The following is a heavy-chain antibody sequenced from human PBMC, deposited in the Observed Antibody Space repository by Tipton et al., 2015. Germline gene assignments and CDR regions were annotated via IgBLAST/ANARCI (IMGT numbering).Heavy chain of an antibody. Sequence: QSGPEVKKPGESLKISCKGSGYSFSNYWIGWVRQMPGKGLEWMGIIYPGDSHTRYNPSFQGQVTISADKSISTAYLHWSSLKASDTAMYYCARHVSLYYDTHGSDALDIWAQGTMVTVSS. D-gene: IGHD3-22*01. J-gene: IGHJ3*02. V-gene: IGHV5-51*01. CDR2: IYPGDSHT. CDR3: ARHVSLYYDTHGSDALDI. CDR1: GYSFSNYW.